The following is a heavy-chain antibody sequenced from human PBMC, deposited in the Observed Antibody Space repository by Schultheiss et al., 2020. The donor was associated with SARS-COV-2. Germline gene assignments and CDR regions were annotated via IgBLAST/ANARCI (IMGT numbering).Heavy chain of an antibody. CDR1: GFTFSSYG. CDR2: IRSSGSTI. V-gene: IGHV3-48*04. J-gene: IGHJ6*02. CDR3: ARDKRGYDSSGYPDYYYYGMDV. Sequence: GGSLRLSCAASGFTFSSYGMHWVRQAPGKGLEWVSYIRSSGSTIYYADSVKGRFTISRDNAKNSLYLQMNSLRAEDTAVYYCARDKRGYDSSGYPDYYYYGMDVWGQGTTVTVSS. D-gene: IGHD3-22*01.